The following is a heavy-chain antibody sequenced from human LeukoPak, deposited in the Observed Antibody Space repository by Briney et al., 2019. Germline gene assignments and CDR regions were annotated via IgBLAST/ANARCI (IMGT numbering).Heavy chain of an antibody. V-gene: IGHV5-51*01. CDR1: GYSFTSYW. Sequence: GESLKISCKGSGYSFTSYWIGWVRPMPGKGLEWMGVIYPGDSDTRYSPSFQGQVTISADKSISTAYLQWSSLKASDTAMYYCARLDNDCSGGSCYTMNFDYWGQGTLVTVSS. CDR3: ARLDNDCSGGSCYTMNFDY. CDR2: IYPGDSDT. D-gene: IGHD2-15*01. J-gene: IGHJ4*02.